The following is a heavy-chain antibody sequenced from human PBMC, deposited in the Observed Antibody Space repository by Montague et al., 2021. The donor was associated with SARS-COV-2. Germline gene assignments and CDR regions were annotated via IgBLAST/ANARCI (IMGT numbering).Heavy chain of an antibody. J-gene: IGHJ6*02. CDR2: SSSNNLHT. CDR3: AKDADCYGLGYGMDV. D-gene: IGHD2-21*01. CDR1: GFTFSSYA. V-gene: IGHV3-23*01. Sequence: SLRLSCAASGFTFSSYAMNWVRQAPGKGLEWVSSSSSNNLHTHYADSVKGRFTISRDNTKNVLYLQMNSLRAEDMALYYCAKDADCYGLGYGMDVWGQGTRVTVSS.